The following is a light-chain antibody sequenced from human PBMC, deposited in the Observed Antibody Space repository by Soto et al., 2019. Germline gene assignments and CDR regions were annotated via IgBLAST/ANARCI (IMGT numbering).Light chain of an antibody. V-gene: IGKV3-11*01. CDR1: QSVSSY. Sequence: EIALTQSPATLSLSPGERATLSCRASQSVSSYLACYEQKPGQAPRLLIYDASHRATGNPARFSGSGSGTDCTLTISSLEPEDFAVYYYQQRSNWPITFGQG. J-gene: IGKJ5*01. CDR3: QQRSNWPIT. CDR2: DAS.